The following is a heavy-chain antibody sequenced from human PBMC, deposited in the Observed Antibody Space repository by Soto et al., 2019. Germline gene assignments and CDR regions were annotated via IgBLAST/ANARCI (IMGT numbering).Heavy chain of an antibody. Sequence: SETLSLTCTVSGGSISSGDYYWSWIRQPPGKGLEWIGYIYYSGSTDYNPSLKSRVTISVDTSKNQFSLKLSSVTAADTAVYYCARDRCSSTSCYLDDRGQGTLVTVSS. J-gene: IGHJ4*02. CDR3: ARDRCSSTSCYLDD. D-gene: IGHD2-2*01. CDR2: IYYSGST. CDR1: GGSISSGDYY. V-gene: IGHV4-30-4*01.